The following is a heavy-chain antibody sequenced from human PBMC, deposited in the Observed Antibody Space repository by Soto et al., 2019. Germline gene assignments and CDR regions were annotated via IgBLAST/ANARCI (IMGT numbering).Heavy chain of an antibody. CDR1: GGTFSSYA. CDR2: IIPIFGTA. CDR3: ARDFRRKDYYDSSGYHPHWFDP. Sequence: SVKVSCKASGGTFSSYAISWVRQAPGQGLEWMGGIIPIFGTANYAQKIQGRVTITADESTSTAYMELSSLRSEDTAVYYCARDFRRKDYYDSSGYHPHWFDPWGQGTLVTVSS. D-gene: IGHD3-22*01. V-gene: IGHV1-69*13. J-gene: IGHJ5*02.